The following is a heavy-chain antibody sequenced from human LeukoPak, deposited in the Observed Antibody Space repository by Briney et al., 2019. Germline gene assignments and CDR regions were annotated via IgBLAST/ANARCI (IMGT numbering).Heavy chain of an antibody. D-gene: IGHD4-23*01. J-gene: IGHJ4*02. CDR3: ARDTYGGFDY. CDR1: GFTFSSYW. Sequence: TGGSLRLSCAASGFTFSSYWMSWVRQAPGEGLEWVAKINQDGTEKAYVDSVKGRFTISRDNAKNSLYLQMNSLRADDTAVYYCARDTYGGFDYWGQGTLVTVSS. CDR2: INQDGTEK. V-gene: IGHV3-7*01.